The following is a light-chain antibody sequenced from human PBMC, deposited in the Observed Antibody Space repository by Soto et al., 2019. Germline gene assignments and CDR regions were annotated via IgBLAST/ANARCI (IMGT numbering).Light chain of an antibody. J-gene: IGKJ4*01. CDR1: QSVNNY. CDR3: HQRSNWPLT. CDR2: DAS. V-gene: IGKV3-11*01. Sequence: IVLTQSPATLSLSPGERATLSCRASQSVNNYLAWYQQKPGRAPRLLIYDASSRATDIPARFSGSGSGTDFTLTISSLEPEDFATYYCHQRSNWPLTFGGGTKVEIK.